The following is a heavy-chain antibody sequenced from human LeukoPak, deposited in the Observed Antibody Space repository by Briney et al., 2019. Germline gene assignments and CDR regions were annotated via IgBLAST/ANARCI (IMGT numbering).Heavy chain of an antibody. J-gene: IGHJ4*02. D-gene: IGHD4-23*01. Sequence: GGSLRLSCAASGFTFSSDWMSGVRQAPGKGLEWVANIKQDGSEKYYVDSVKGRFTISRGNAKNSLYLQMNSLRAEDTAVYYCARVDYGGNSVDYWGQGTLVTVSS. V-gene: IGHV3-7*01. CDR2: IKQDGSEK. CDR1: GFTFSSDW. CDR3: ARVDYGGNSVDY.